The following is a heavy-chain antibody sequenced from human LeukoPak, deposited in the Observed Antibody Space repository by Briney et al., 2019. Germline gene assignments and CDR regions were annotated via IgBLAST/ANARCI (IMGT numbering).Heavy chain of an antibody. V-gene: IGHV3-23*01. J-gene: IGHJ4*02. CDR1: GFTFSSHA. Sequence: GGSLRLSCAASGFTFSSHAMSWVRQAPGKGLEWVSAISGSGPYTFYTDSVKGRFTISRDSSKNTLYLQMNSLRAEDTALYYCAKHGYCSGISCFFDFWGQGTQVTVSS. D-gene: IGHD2-2*03. CDR3: AKHGYCSGISCFFDF. CDR2: ISGSGPYT.